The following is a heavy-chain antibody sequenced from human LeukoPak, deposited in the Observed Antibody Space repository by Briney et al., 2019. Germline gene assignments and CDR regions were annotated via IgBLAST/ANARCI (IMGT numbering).Heavy chain of an antibody. J-gene: IGHJ4*02. V-gene: IGHV3-53*01. D-gene: IGHD1-26*01. CDR3: AREIGGALHYFDY. CDR1: GFTVSSNY. Sequence: GGSLRLSCAASGFTVSSNYMSWVRQAPGKGLEWVSVIYSGGSTYYADSVKGRFTISRDNSKNTLYLQMNSLRAEDTAVYYCAREIGGALHYFDYWGQGTLATVSS. CDR2: IYSGGST.